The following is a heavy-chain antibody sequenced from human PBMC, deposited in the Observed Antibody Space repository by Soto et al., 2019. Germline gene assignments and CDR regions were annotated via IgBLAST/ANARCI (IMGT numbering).Heavy chain of an antibody. V-gene: IGHV1-8*01. J-gene: IGHJ5*02. CDR1: GYTFTSYD. CDR3: ACVYDFWSGYYGKSRFDP. D-gene: IGHD3-3*01. Sequence: GASVKVSCKASGYTFTSYDINWVRQATGQGLERMGWMNPNSGNTGYAQKFQGRDTMTRNTSISTAYMEMSSLRSEDTALFYFACVYDFWSGYYGKSRFDPWGQGTLVTVSS. CDR2: MNPNSGNT.